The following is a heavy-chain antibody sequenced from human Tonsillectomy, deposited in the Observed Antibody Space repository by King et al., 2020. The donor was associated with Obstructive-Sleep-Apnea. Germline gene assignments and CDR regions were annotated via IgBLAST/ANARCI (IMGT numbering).Heavy chain of an antibody. CDR3: ARTDYGDYYTGSYFDY. V-gene: IGHV4-34*01. CDR1: GGSFSGYY. J-gene: IGHJ4*02. Sequence: VQLQQWGAGLLKPSETLSLTCAVYGGSFSGYYWSWIRQPPGKGLEWIGEINHSGSTNYNPSLKSRVTISVDTSKNQFSLKLSSVTAADTAVYYCARTDYGDYYTGSYFDYWGQGTLVTVSS. CDR2: INHSGST. D-gene: IGHD4-17*01.